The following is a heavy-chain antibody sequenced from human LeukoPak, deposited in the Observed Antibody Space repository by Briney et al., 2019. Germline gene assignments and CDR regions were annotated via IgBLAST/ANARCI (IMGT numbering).Heavy chain of an antibody. J-gene: IGHJ4*02. CDR2: ISAYNGNT. CDR1: GYTFTGYY. CDR3: ARGLPYCSSTSCYFAGDY. Sequence: ASVKVSCKASGYTFTGYYMHWVRQAPGQGLEWMGWISAYNGNTNYAQKLQGRVTMTTDTSTSTAYMELRSLRSDDTAVYYCARGLPYCSSTSCYFAGDYWGQGTLVTVSS. D-gene: IGHD2-2*01. V-gene: IGHV1-18*04.